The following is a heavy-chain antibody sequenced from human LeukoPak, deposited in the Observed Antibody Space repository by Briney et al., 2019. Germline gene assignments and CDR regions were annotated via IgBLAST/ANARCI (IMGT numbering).Heavy chain of an antibody. CDR3: ARVSGIFGVVMIDY. V-gene: IGHV1-18*01. Sequence: ASVKVSCKASGYTFTSYGISWVRQAPGRGLEWMGWISAYNGNTNYAQKLQGRVTMTTDTSTSTAYMELRSLRSDDTAVYYCARVSGIFGVVMIDYWGQGTLVTVSS. CDR1: GYTFTSYG. J-gene: IGHJ4*02. D-gene: IGHD3-3*01. CDR2: ISAYNGNT.